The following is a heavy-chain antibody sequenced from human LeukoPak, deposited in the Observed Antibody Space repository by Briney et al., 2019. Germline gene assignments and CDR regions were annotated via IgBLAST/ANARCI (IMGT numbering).Heavy chain of an antibody. CDR3: AKDRGIVGGHHYGMDV. D-gene: IGHD2-15*01. CDR1: GFTFSSYA. Sequence: GGSLRLSCAASGFTFSSYAMSWVRQAPGKGLEWVSVISGSGGITYYADSVQGRFTISRDNSKNTLYLQMNSLSAEDTAVFYCAKDRGIVGGHHYGMDVWGHGTTVTVSS. CDR2: ISGSGGIT. J-gene: IGHJ6*02. V-gene: IGHV3-23*01.